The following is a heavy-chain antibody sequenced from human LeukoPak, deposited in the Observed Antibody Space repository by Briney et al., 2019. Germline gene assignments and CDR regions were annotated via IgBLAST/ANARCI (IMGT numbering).Heavy chain of an antibody. CDR3: ARGGYGILTGFEFDY. V-gene: IGHV4-31*03. J-gene: IGHJ4*02. CDR2: IYYKGST. Sequence: TLSLTCTVSGGSISSSGYYRSWIRQHPGKGLEWIGYIYYKGSTYYNPSLKSRVTISVDTSKNQFSLELSSVTAADTAVYYCARGGYGILTGFEFDYWGQGTLVPV. D-gene: IGHD3-9*01. CDR1: GGSISSSGYY.